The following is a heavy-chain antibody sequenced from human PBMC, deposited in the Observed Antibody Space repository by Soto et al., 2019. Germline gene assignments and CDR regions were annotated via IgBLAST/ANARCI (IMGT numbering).Heavy chain of an antibody. J-gene: IGHJ4*02. V-gene: IGHV4-39*01. CDR3: ARLVVPHIVVVVAATPGFDY. CDR1: GGSISSSSYY. Sequence: QLQLQESGPGLVKPSETLSLTCTVSGGSISSSSYYWGWIRQPPGKGLEWIGSIYYSGSTYYNPSLKSRDTISVDTSKNQFSLKLSSVTAADTAVYYCARLVVPHIVVVVAATPGFDYWGQGTLVTVSS. CDR2: IYYSGST. D-gene: IGHD2-15*01.